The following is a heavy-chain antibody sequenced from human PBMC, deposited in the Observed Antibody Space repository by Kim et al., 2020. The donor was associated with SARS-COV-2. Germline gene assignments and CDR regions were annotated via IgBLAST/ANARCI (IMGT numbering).Heavy chain of an antibody. J-gene: IGHJ4*02. CDR1: GFTLSDHH. CDR3: VAFLSGLVY. CDR2: SRRKGDSYTT. V-gene: IGHV3-72*01. Sequence: GGSLRLSCAASGFTLSDHHMDWVRQAAGKGLEWVGRSRRKGDSYTTQYAAFVRGRLIISRDDSTNSLYLQMNSLKTEDTAVYFCVAFLSGLVYWGQGTLVTVSS. D-gene: IGHD3-3*01.